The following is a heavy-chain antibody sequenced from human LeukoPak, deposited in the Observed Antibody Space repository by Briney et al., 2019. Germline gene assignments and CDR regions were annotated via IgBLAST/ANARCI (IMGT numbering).Heavy chain of an antibody. D-gene: IGHD5-18*01. CDR1: GFTFSDNY. CDR3: ARKNYVDTAIDWYYYMDV. CDR2: ISSSGNTT. J-gene: IGHJ6*03. V-gene: IGHV3-11*04. Sequence: PGGSLRLSCAASGFTFSDNYMSWIRQAPGKGLEWVSYISSSGNTTYNADSVKGRFSITRDNAKNSLYLQMNSLRAEDTAVYYCARKNYVDTAIDWYYYMDVWGKGTTVTISS.